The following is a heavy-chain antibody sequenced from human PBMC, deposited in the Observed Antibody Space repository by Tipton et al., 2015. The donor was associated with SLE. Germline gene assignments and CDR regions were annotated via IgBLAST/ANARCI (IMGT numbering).Heavy chain of an antibody. CDR3: VRVIVPASRGAFDI. D-gene: IGHD2-2*01. V-gene: IGHV4-4*07. CDR1: GSSISNYY. CDR2: VHTSGST. J-gene: IGHJ3*02. Sequence: TLSLTCTVSGSSISNYYWSWIRQSAGKGLEWIGRVHTSGSTSYNPSLKSRLTMSVDMSNNQLYLSLSFVTAADTALSYCVRVIVPASRGAFDIWGQGTMVTVSS.